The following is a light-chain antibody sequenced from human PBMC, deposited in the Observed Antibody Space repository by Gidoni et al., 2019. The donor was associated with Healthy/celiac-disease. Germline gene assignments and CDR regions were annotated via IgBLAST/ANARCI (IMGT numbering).Light chain of an antibody. CDR2: GAS. CDR1: QSVSSN. V-gene: IGKV3D-15*01. J-gene: IGKJ5*01. Sequence: VMTQSPATLSVSPGERATLSCRASQSVSSNLALYQQKPGHAPRPLLSGASTRATGITARCSGSGSGTEFTITISSLQSEDFAVYYCQQYNNWPPGITFGQGTRLEIK. CDR3: QQYNNWPPGIT.